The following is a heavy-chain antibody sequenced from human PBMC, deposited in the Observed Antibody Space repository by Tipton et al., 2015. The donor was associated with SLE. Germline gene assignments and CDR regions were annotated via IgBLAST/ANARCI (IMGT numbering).Heavy chain of an antibody. J-gene: IGHJ6*03. CDR2: IYVGGTT. V-gene: IGHV4-61*02. CDR3: ARGGDYLSGPASYYYYHCYTDV. Sequence: TLSLTCTVSGGSLSSGGYYWTWIRQPAGKGLEWIGRIYVGGTTNSNPSLKSRVTLSVDTSKNQFSLKLSSVTAADTAVYYCARGGDYLSGPASYYYYHCYTDVWGKGPSVAVS. CDR1: GGSLSSGGYY. D-gene: IGHD3-3*01.